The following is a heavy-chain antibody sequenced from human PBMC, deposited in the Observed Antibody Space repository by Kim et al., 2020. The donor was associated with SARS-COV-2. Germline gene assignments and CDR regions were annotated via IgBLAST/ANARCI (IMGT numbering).Heavy chain of an antibody. CDR3: AADSTAVPRPNWFDP. CDR2: IVVGSGNT. Sequence: SVKVSCKASGFTFTSSAVQWVRQARGQRLEWIGWIVVGSGNTNYAQKFQERVTITRDMSTSTAYMELSSLRSEDTAVYYCAADSTAVPRPNWFDPWGQGTLVTVSS. CDR1: GFTFTSSA. V-gene: IGHV1-58*01. D-gene: IGHD6-13*01. J-gene: IGHJ5*02.